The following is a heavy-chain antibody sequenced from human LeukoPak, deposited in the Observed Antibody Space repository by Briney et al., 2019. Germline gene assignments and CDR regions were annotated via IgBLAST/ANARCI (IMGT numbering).Heavy chain of an antibody. CDR2: IYPGDSDT. CDR3: ARHETGPYFDY. D-gene: IGHD1-1*01. V-gene: IGHV5-51*01. Sequence: GESLKISCKGSGYNFTIYWIGWVRQMPGKGLECMGIIYPGDSDTRYSPSFQGQVTISADRSISTAYLPWSSLKASDTAMYYCARHETGPYFDYWGQGTLVTVSS. CDR1: GYNFTIYW. J-gene: IGHJ4*02.